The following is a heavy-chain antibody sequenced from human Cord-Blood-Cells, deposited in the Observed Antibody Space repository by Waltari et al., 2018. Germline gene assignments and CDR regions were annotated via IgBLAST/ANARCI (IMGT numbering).Heavy chain of an antibody. CDR1: GYSISSGYY. J-gene: IGHJ6*02. CDR2: IYHSWRT. Sequence: QVQLQESGPGLVKPSETLSLTCTVSGYSISSGYYWGWIRQPPGKGLEWIGSIYHSWRTYYNPSLKSLGTISVDTSKNQFSLKLSSVTAADTAVYYCARLGSSYYYYYGMDVWGQGTTVTVSS. V-gene: IGHV4-38-2*02. CDR3: ARLGSSYYYYYGMDV. D-gene: IGHD2-15*01.